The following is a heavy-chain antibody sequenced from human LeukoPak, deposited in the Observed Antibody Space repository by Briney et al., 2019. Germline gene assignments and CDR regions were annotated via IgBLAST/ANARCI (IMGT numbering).Heavy chain of an antibody. CDR1: GFTFSSYA. J-gene: IGHJ4*02. CDR3: ARDGQGDYDYVWGSYRPDY. V-gene: IGHV3-23*01. CDR2: ITSSGVST. Sequence: GGSLRLSCAASGFTFSSYAMNWVRQAPGKGLAWVSTITSSGVSTYYADSVKGRFTISRDNSKNTLNLQMNSLRAEDTAVYYCARDGQGDYDYVWGSYRPDYWGQGTLVTVSS. D-gene: IGHD3-16*02.